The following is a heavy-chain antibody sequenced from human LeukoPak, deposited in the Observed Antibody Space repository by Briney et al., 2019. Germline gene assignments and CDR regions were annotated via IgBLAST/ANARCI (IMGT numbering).Heavy chain of an antibody. V-gene: IGHV3-53*04. J-gene: IGHJ6*02. Sequence: GGSLRLSCAASGFTVSSNYMSWVRQAPGKGLEWASVIYSGGSTYYADSVKGRFTISRHNSKNTLYLQMNSLRAEDTAVYYCARVIRDGDYYYYGMDVWGQGTTVTVSS. D-gene: IGHD4-17*01. CDR2: IYSGGST. CDR3: ARVIRDGDYYYYGMDV. CDR1: GFTVSSNY.